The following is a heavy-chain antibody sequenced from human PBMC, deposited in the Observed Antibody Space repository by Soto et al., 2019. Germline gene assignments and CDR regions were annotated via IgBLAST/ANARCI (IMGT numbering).Heavy chain of an antibody. CDR2: IWYDGSEK. D-gene: IGHD3-10*01. J-gene: IGHJ4*02. V-gene: IGHV3-33*01. CDR3: ARLGGSGGDSIDY. Sequence: QVQLVESGGGVVQPGRSLRLSCVTSGFPFNKYGMHWVRQTPGKGLEWVAIIWYDGSEKYYGDSVKGRFTISRDNSRDTLFLQLDSLTADDTAMYYCARLGGSGGDSIDYWGQGTLVTVSS. CDR1: GFPFNKYG.